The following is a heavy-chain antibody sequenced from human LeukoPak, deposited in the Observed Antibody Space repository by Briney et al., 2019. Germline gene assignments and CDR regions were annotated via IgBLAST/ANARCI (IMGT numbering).Heavy chain of an antibody. J-gene: IGHJ2*01. CDR1: GFTFSSYG. D-gene: IGHD2-15*01. V-gene: IGHV3-30*02. CDR3: AGGQGWHFDL. Sequence: GGSLRLSCAASGFTFSSYGMHWVRQAPGKGLEWVAFIRYDGSDENYADSVKGRFTISRDNAKLYLQMNSLRAEDTAVYYCAGGQGWHFDLWGLGTLITVSS. CDR2: IRYDGSDE.